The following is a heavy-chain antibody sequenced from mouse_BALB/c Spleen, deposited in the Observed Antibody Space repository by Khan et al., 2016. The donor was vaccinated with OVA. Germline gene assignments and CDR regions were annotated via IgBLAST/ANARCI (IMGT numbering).Heavy chain of an antibody. CDR1: GYSITSGYA. CDR2: ISYSGVT. D-gene: IGHD1-2*01. V-gene: IGHV3-2*02. CDR3: ARGNYYGYDFDY. Sequence: QLEESGPGLVKPSQSLSLTCTVTGYSITSGYAWNWIRQFPGNKLEWMGYISYSGVTSYTPSLKSRISITRDTSKNQFFLQLNSVTTEDTASSVYARGNYYGYDFDYWGQGTTLTVSS. J-gene: IGHJ2*01.